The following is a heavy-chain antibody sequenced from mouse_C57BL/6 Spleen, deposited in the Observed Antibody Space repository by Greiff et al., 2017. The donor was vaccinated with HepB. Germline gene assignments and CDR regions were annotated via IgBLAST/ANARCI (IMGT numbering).Heavy chain of an antibody. V-gene: IGHV14-2*01. D-gene: IGHD1-1*01. CDR1: GFNIKDYY. J-gene: IGHJ4*01. Sequence: VQLQQSGAELVKPGASVKLSCTASGFNIKDYYMHWVKQRTEQGLEWIGRIDPEDGETKYAPKFQGKATITADKSSNTAYLQLSSLPSEDTAVYYCARATVVARGAMDYWGQGTSVTVSS. CDR3: ARATVVARGAMDY. CDR2: IDPEDGET.